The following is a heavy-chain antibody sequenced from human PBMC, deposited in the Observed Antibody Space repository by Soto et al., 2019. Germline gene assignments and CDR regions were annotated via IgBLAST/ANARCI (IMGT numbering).Heavy chain of an antibody. CDR1: GGSISSYY. Sequence: PSETLSLTCTVSGGSISSYYWSWVRQPPGKGLEWIGYIYYSGSTNYNPSLKSRVTISVDTSKNQFSLKLSSVTAADTAVYYCARALGYSDVGGYYYYYFDSWGQGTPVTVSS. CDR2: IYYSGST. D-gene: IGHD5-18*01. J-gene: IGHJ4*02. V-gene: IGHV4-59*01. CDR3: ARALGYSDVGGYYYYYFDS.